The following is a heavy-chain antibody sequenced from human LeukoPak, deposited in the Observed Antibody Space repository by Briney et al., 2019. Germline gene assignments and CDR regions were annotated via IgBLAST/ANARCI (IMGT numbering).Heavy chain of an antibody. Sequence: NPSETLSLTCAVYSGSFNGYYWSWIRQPPGKGLEWIGYIYYSGSTNYNPSLKSRVTISVDTSKNQFSLKLSSVTAADTAVYYCARMSPYYFDYWGLGTLVTVSS. CDR3: ARMSPYYFDY. V-gene: IGHV4-59*01. CDR1: SGSFNGYY. J-gene: IGHJ4*02. CDR2: IYYSGST.